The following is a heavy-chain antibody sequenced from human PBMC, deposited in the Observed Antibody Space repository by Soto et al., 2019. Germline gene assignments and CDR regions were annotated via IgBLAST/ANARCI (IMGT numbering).Heavy chain of an antibody. CDR3: ARVAYYDSSGYYDY. J-gene: IGHJ4*02. V-gene: IGHV4-59*01. CDR2: IYYSGST. CDR1: GCSISSYY. D-gene: IGHD3-22*01. Sequence: SETLSLTCTVSGCSISSYYWSWIRQPPGKGLEWIGYIYYSGSTNYNPSLKGRVTTSVDTSKNQFSLKLSSVTAADTAVYYCARVAYYDSSGYYDYWGQGTLVTVSS.